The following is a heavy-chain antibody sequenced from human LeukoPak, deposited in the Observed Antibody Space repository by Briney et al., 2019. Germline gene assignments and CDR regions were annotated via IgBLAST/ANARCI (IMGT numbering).Heavy chain of an antibody. CDR2: ISGSDGST. CDR1: GFTFSNYA. V-gene: IGHV3-23*01. D-gene: IGHD3-22*01. CDR3: AKGPLYYYDSSGYGEYFQH. Sequence: GGSLRLSCSASGFTFSNYAMTWVRQAPGKGLEWVSAISGSDGSTYYADSVKGRFTISRDNSKNTLYLQMNSLRAEDTAVYYCAKGPLYYYDSSGYGEYFQHWGQGTLVTVSS. J-gene: IGHJ1*01.